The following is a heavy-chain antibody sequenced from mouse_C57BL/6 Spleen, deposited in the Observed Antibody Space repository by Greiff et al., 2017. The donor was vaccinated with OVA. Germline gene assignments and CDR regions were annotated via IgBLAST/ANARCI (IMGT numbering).Heavy chain of an antibody. CDR2: IYPSDSET. CDR3: ARFITTVVATFPDAMDY. D-gene: IGHD1-1*01. CDR1: GYTFTSYW. J-gene: IGHJ4*01. Sequence: VKLQQPGAELVRPGSSVKLSCKASGYTFTSYWMDWVKQRPGQGLEWIGNIYPSDSETHYNQKFKDKATLTVDKSSSTAYMQLSSLTSEDSAVYYCARFITTVVATFPDAMDYWGQGTSVTVSS. V-gene: IGHV1-61*01.